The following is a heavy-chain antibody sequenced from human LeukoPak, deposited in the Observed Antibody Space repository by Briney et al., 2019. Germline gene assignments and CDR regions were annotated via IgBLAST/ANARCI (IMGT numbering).Heavy chain of an antibody. D-gene: IGHD3-16*02. V-gene: IGHV3-21*01. J-gene: IGHJ4*02. CDR3: ARGPYDYVWGSYRYYYFDY. CDR2: ISSSSSYI. CDR1: GFTFSSYS. Sequence: GGSLRLSCAASGFTFSSYSMNWVRQAPGKGLEWVSSISSSSSYIYYADSVKGRFTISRDNAKNSLYLQMSSLRAEDTAVYYCARGPYDYVWGSYRYYYFDYWGQGTPVTVSS.